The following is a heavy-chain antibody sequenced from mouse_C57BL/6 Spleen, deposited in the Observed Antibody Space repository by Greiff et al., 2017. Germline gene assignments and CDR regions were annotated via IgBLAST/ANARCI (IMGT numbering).Heavy chain of an antibody. CDR1: GYSFTGYY. Sequence: VQLQQSGPELVKPGASVKISCKASGYSFTGYYMNWVKQSPEKSLEWIGEINPGTGGTTYNQKFKAKATLTVDKSSSTAYMQLKSLTSEDSAVYYCARGPGMDYWGQGTSVTVSS. V-gene: IGHV1-42*01. CDR3: ARGPGMDY. CDR2: INPGTGGT. J-gene: IGHJ4*01.